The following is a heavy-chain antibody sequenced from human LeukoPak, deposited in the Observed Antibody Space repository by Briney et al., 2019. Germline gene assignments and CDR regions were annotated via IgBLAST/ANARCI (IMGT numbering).Heavy chain of an antibody. V-gene: IGHV3-33*06. CDR2: IWYDGSNK. D-gene: IGHD3-10*01. CDR3: AKEILWSDPYYFDY. Sequence: PGRSLRLSCAASGFTFSSYGMHWVRQAPGKGLEWVAVIWYDGSNKYYADSVKGRFTISRDNSKNTLYLQMNSLRAEDTAVYYCAKEILWSDPYYFDYWGQGTLVTVSS. J-gene: IGHJ4*02. CDR1: GFTFSSYG.